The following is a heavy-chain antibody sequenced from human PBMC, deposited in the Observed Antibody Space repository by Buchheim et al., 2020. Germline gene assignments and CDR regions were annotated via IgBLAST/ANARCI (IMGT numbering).Heavy chain of an antibody. J-gene: IGHJ6*01. Sequence: EVQLVESGGGLVKPGGPLRLSCAASGFTFSSYSMNWVRQAPGKGLEWVSSISSSSSYIYYADSVKGRFTISRDNAKNSLYLQMNSLRAEDTAVYYCARKMATIGYYYYYGMDVWGQGTT. CDR2: ISSSSSYI. CDR3: ARKMATIGYYYYYGMDV. V-gene: IGHV3-21*01. D-gene: IGHD5-24*01. CDR1: GFTFSSYS.